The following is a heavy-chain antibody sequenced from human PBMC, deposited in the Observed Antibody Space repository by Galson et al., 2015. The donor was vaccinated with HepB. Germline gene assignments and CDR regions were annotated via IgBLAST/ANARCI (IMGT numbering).Heavy chain of an antibody. Sequence: SVKVSCKASGYTFTGYYMHWVRQAPGQGLEWMGWINPNSGGTNYAQKFQGRVTMTRDTSISTAYMELTRLRSDDTAVYYCARAVNLPYCSGGSCYGAYYYGMDVWGQGTPVTVSS. J-gene: IGHJ6*02. V-gene: IGHV1-2*02. CDR1: GYTFTGYY. CDR3: ARAVNLPYCSGGSCYGAYYYGMDV. CDR2: INPNSGGT. D-gene: IGHD2-15*01.